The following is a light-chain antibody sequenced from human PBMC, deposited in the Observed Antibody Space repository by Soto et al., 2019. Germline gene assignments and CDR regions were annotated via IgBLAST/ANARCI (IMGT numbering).Light chain of an antibody. V-gene: IGLV2-14*01. CDR3: SSYTSSSTYV. Sequence: QSALTQPASVSGSPGQSITISCTGTSSDVGGYNYVSWYQQHPGKAPKLMIYEVSNRPSGVSNRFSGSKSGNTASLTISGLQAAEEADYYCSSYTSSSTYVFGTGTKLTVL. J-gene: IGLJ1*01. CDR1: SSDVGGYNY. CDR2: EVS.